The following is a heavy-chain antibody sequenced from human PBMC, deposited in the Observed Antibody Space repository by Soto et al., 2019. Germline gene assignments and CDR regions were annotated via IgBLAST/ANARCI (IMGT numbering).Heavy chain of an antibody. CDR1: GGSVSSRNYF. Sequence: PSETLSLTCSVSGGSVSSRNYFWAWIRQPPGKGLEWIGTIYYSGSTYYTPSLKSRVTISVDTSKNQISLKLTSVTAADTAVYFCASRPPVVVIGSTPAHWFDPWGQGTLVTVS. J-gene: IGHJ5*02. CDR3: ASRPPVVVIGSTPAHWFDP. V-gene: IGHV4-39*01. D-gene: IGHD2-15*01. CDR2: IYYSGST.